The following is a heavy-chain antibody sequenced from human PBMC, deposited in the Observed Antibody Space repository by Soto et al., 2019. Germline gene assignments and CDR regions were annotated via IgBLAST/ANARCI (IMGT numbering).Heavy chain of an antibody. J-gene: IGHJ6*02. V-gene: IGHV3-23*01. CDR1: GFTFSSYA. Sequence: PGGALRLSCAASGFTFSSYAMSWVRQAPGEGLEWVSAISGSGGSTYYADSVKGRFTISRDNSKNTLYLQMNSLRAEDTAVYYCAKDRIAADPYYYGMDVWGQGTTVTVSS. D-gene: IGHD6-13*01. CDR3: AKDRIAADPYYYGMDV. CDR2: ISGSGGST.